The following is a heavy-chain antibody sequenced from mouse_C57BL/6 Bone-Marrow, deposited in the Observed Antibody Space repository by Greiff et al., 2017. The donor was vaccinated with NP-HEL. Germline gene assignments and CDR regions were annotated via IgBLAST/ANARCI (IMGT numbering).Heavy chain of an antibody. V-gene: IGHV1-55*01. CDR1: GYTFTSYW. D-gene: IGHD2-4*01. Sequence: QVQLQQPGAELVKPGASVKMSCKASGYTFTSYWITWVKQRPGQGLEWIGDIYPGGGYTNYNEKFKGKATLTADKSSSTAYMQFSSLTSEDSAIYYCARYDFPIMDYWGQGTSVTVSS. CDR2: IYPGGGYT. J-gene: IGHJ4*01. CDR3: ARYDFPIMDY.